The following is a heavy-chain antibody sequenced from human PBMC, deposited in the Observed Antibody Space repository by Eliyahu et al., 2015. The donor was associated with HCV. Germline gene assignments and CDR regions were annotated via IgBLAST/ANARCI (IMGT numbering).Heavy chain of an antibody. CDR3: ARGSLDYGGNNYYYYGMDV. D-gene: IGHD4-23*01. CDR1: GGSFSGYX. CDR2: INHSGST. J-gene: IGHJ6*02. V-gene: IGHV4-34*01. Sequence: QVQLQQWGAGLLKPSETLSLTCAVYGGSFSGYXWSWIRQPPGKGLEWIGEINHSGSTNYNPSLKSRVTISVDTSKNQFSLKLSSVTAADTAVYYCARGSLDYGGNNYYYYGMDVWGQGTTVTVSS.